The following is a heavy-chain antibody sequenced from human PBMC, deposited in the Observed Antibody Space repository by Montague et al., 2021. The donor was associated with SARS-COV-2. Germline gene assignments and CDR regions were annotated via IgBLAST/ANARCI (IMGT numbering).Heavy chain of an antibody. CDR1: GGSISSYY. CDR2: IYIRETA. V-gene: IGHV4-4*07. D-gene: IGHD4-17*01. CDR3: ASVYTVTYYFDY. J-gene: IGHJ4*02. Sequence: SETLSLTCTVPGGSISSYYWSWIRQPAGKGLEWIGRIYIRETATYNPSLKSRVTISVDTSKNQFSLKLSSVTAADTAVYYCASVYTVTYYFDYWGRGTLVTVSS.